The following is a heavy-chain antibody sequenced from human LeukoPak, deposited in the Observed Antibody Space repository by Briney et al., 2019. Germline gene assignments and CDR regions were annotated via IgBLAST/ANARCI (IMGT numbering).Heavy chain of an antibody. J-gene: IGHJ5*02. CDR3: ARDPRPLDYYESRGFDP. Sequence: PSETLSLTCTVSGGSISSYYWSWIRQPPGKGLEWIGYIYYSGSTNYNPSLKSRVTISVDTSKNQFSLKLSSVTAADTAVYYCARDPRPLDYYESRGFDPWGQGTLVTVSS. V-gene: IGHV4-59*01. CDR2: IYYSGST. CDR1: GGSISSYY. D-gene: IGHD3-22*01.